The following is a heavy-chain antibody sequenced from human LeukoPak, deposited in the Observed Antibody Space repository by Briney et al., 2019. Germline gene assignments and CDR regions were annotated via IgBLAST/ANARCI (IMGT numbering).Heavy chain of an antibody. CDR2: FDPEDGET. D-gene: IGHD3-22*01. Sequence: GASVMVSCKVSGYTLTELSMHWVRQAPGKGLEWMGGFDPEDGETIYAQKFQGRVTISADPSTSTAYLDLSRLRSEDTAVYYCARGPWKASYDGTDYFLQYFDKWGQGTLVTVAS. J-gene: IGHJ4*02. CDR1: GYTLTELS. CDR3: ARGPWKASYDGTDYFLQYFDK. V-gene: IGHV1-24*01.